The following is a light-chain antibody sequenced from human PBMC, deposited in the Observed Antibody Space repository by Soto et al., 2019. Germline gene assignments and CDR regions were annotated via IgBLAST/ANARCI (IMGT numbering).Light chain of an antibody. CDR1: QSVSSY. V-gene: IGKV3-11*01. CDR2: DAS. J-gene: IGKJ1*01. Sequence: EIVLTQSPATLSLSPGERDTLSCRASQSVSSYLAWYQRKPGQAPKLLIYDASSRATGVPARFSGSGSGTDFTLTISSLEPEDFAVYYCQQRSNWPVTFGQGTKV. CDR3: QQRSNWPVT.